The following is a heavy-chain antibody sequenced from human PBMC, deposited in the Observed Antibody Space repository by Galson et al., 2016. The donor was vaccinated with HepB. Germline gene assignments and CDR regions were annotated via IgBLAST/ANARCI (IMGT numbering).Heavy chain of an antibody. V-gene: IGHV3-66*01. CDR1: GFTVSTKH. J-gene: IGHJ4*02. Sequence: SLRLSCAASGFTVSTKHVNWVRQAPGKGLEWVSLLHGGGTTYYADSVKARLTISRDNSKNTVFLQMNSLRVEDTALYYCARGIRGPDYWGPGTLVTVSS. CDR2: LHGGGTT. D-gene: IGHD3-10*01. CDR3: ARGIRGPDY.